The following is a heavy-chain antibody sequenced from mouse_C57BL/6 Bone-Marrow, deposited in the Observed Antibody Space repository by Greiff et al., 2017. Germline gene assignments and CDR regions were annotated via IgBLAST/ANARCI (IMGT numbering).Heavy chain of an antibody. Sequence: QVQLQQSGPGLVQPSQSLSITCTVSGFSLTSYGVHWVRQSPGKGLEWLGVIGSGGSTDYTAAFISRLSISKANSMSQVFFKMNSLQADDTAIYYCARAYYDYDPSWDWFAYWGQGTLGTVSA. J-gene: IGHJ3*01. D-gene: IGHD2-4*01. V-gene: IGHV2-2*01. CDR1: GFSLTSYG. CDR2: IGSGGST. CDR3: ARAYYDYDPSWDWFAY.